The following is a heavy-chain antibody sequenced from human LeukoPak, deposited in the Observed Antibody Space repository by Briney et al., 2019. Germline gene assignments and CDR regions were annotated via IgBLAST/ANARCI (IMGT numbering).Heavy chain of an antibody. Sequence: ASVKVSCKASGYTFTSYDINWVRQATGQGLEWMGIINPSGGSTSYAQKFQGRATMTRDTSTSTVYMELSSLRSEDTAVYYCARGPVRDGYNRLFDYWGQGTLVTVSS. D-gene: IGHD5-24*01. CDR2: INPSGGST. CDR1: GYTFTSYD. V-gene: IGHV1-46*01. CDR3: ARGPVRDGYNRLFDY. J-gene: IGHJ4*02.